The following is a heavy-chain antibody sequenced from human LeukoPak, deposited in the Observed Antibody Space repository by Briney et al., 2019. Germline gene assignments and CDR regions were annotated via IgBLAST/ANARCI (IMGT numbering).Heavy chain of an antibody. Sequence: GVSLKISCKVSGYGFTSYCIGWVRQMPGKGLEWMGIIYPGDSGPTYSPSFQGQVTISVDKSINTAYLQWSSLQASDTAMYYCGRSGDRVPLQDDVFDVWGQGTMVTVST. CDR3: GRSGDRVPLQDDVFDV. J-gene: IGHJ3*01. CDR2: IYPGDSGP. D-gene: IGHD3-3*01. V-gene: IGHV5-51*01. CDR1: GYGFTSYC.